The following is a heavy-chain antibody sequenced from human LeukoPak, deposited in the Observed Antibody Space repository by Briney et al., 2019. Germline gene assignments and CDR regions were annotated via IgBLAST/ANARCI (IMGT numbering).Heavy chain of an antibody. Sequence: ASVKVSCKASGYTFTGYYMHWVRQAPGQGLEWMGWINPNSGDTNYAQKFQGRVTMTRDTSISTAYMELSRLRSDDTAVYYCARASVDTAMDEYFQHWGQGTLVTVSS. D-gene: IGHD5-18*01. CDR1: GYTFTGYY. CDR2: INPNSGDT. CDR3: ARASVDTAMDEYFQH. J-gene: IGHJ1*01. V-gene: IGHV1-2*02.